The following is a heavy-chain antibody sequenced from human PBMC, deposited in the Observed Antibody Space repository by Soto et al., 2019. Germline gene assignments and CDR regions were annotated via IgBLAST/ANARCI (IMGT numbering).Heavy chain of an antibody. CDR3: ARDGSGYRSRSSPMDV. V-gene: IGHV1-69*01. J-gene: IGHJ6*02. Sequence: QVQLVQSGAEVKKPGSSVKVSCKASGDTFSSYAISWVRQAPGQGLEWMGGIIPIFGTANYVQKFQGRVTITAEESTSRAYMEVRSLSSEDTAVYYCARDGSGYRSRSSPMDVWGQGTTVTVSS. CDR2: IIPIFGTA. CDR1: GDTFSSYA. D-gene: IGHD5-12*01.